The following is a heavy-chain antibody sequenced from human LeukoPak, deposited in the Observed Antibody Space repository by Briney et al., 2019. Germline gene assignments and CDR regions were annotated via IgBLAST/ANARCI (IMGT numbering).Heavy chain of an antibody. CDR2: IYYSGST. CDR3: ARVDYDSSGYHDAFDI. CDR1: GGSISSGDYY. V-gene: IGHV4-30-4*08. J-gene: IGHJ3*02. Sequence: PSETLSLTCTVSGGSISSGDYYWSWIRQPPGKGLEWIGYIYYSGSTYYNPSLKSRVTISVDTSKNQFSLKLSSVNAADTAVYYCARVDYDSSGYHDAFDIWGQGTMVTVSS. D-gene: IGHD3-22*01.